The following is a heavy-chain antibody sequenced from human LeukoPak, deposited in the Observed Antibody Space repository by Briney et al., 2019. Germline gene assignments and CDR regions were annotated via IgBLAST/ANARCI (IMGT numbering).Heavy chain of an antibody. Sequence: ASVKVSCKTSGDTFSSYAISWVRQAPGQGLEWMGGIIPIFGTANYAQKFQGRVTITADKSTSTAYMELSSLRSEDTAVYYCAREGSYYGSGSSPRPFDYWGQGTLVTVSS. D-gene: IGHD3-10*01. CDR3: AREGSYYGSGSSPRPFDY. CDR1: GDTFSSYA. J-gene: IGHJ4*02. V-gene: IGHV1-69*06. CDR2: IIPIFGTA.